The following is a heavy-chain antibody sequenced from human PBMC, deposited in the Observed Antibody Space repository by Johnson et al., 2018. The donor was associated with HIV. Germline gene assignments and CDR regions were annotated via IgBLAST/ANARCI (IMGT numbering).Heavy chain of an antibody. J-gene: IGHJ3*01. Sequence: VQLVESGGDWVQRGGSLKLSCAASGFTFSNYDIHWVRQATGKGLEWVSTMGTAGDTYYADSVKGRFTISRDNSKNSLYLQMNSLRAEDTAVYYCARVMQADAFDVWGQVTMVTVSS. CDR3: ARVMQADAFDV. V-gene: IGHV3-13*01. D-gene: IGHD2-8*01. CDR1: GFTFSNYD. CDR2: MGTAGDT.